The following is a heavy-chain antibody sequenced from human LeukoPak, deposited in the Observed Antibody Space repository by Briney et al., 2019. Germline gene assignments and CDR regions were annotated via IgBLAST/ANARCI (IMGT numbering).Heavy chain of an antibody. D-gene: IGHD3-3*01. V-gene: IGHV4-34*10. CDR3: ARDPEGHGYYFDY. J-gene: IGHJ4*02. CDR1: GESMIGHY. CDR2: IHHSGGT. Sequence: SETLSLTCAVYGESMIGHYWTWIRQPPGKRLEWIGEIHHSGGTNSNPSLKNRVTMSIDMSKNQFSLKLNSVTAADTAVYYCARDPEGHGYYFDYWGQGALVTASS.